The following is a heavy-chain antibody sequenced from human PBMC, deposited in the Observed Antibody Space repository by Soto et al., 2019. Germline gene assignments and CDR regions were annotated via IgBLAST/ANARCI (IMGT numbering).Heavy chain of an antibody. J-gene: IGHJ5*01. V-gene: IGHV1-69*13. CDR2: IIPIFGTA. CDR1: GGTFSSYA. Sequence: SVKVSCKASGGTFSSYAISWVRQAPGQGLEWMGGIIPIFGTANYAQKFQGRVTITADESTSTAYMELSSLRSEDTAVYYCAADMYYGSGSYYSTLQPNWFDSWGQGTLVTVSS. D-gene: IGHD3-10*01. CDR3: AADMYYGSGSYYSTLQPNWFDS.